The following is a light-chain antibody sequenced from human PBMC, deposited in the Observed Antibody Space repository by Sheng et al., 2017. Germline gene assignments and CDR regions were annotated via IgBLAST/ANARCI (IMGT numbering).Light chain of an antibody. CDR1: QSISSW. CDR2: GAS. CDR3: QHYNNWPYT. V-gene: IGKV3-15*01. Sequence: MTQSPSTLSASVGDRVTITCRASQSISSWLAWYQQKPGQAPRLLIYGASTRATGVPARFSGSGSGTEFTLSISSLQSEDFVVYYCQHYNNWPYTFGQGTKLEIK. J-gene: IGKJ2*01.